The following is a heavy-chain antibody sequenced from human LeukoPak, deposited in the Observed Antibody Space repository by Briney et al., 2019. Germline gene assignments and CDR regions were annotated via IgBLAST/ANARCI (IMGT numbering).Heavy chain of an antibody. Sequence: SETLSLTCAVSDYSISSGYYWGWIRQPPGKGLEWIGSIYHSGSTYYNPSLKSRVTISVDTSKNQFSLKLSPVTATDTAVYYCARHTAGRFDPWGQGTLVTVSS. CDR2: IYHSGST. J-gene: IGHJ5*02. CDR1: DYSISSGYY. D-gene: IGHD5-18*01. V-gene: IGHV4-38-2*01. CDR3: ARHTAGRFDP.